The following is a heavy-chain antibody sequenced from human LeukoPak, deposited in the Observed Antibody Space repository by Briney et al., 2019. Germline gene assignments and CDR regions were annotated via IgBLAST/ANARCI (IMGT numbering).Heavy chain of an antibody. D-gene: IGHD6-19*01. V-gene: IGHV6-1*01. Sequence: PSQTLSLTCAISGDSVSSNSAAWNWIRQSPSRGLEWLGRTYYRSKWYNDYAESVKSRIAINPDTSKNQFSLQLNSVTPEDTAVYYCTRDEQWLVYLDYWGQGTLVTVSS. CDR1: GDSVSSNSAA. J-gene: IGHJ4*02. CDR3: TRDEQWLVYLDY. CDR2: TYYRSKWYN.